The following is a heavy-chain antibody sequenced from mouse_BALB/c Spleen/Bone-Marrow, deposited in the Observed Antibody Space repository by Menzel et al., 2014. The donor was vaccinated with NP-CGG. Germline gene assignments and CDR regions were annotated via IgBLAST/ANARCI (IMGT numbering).Heavy chain of an antibody. CDR2: IDPANGNT. V-gene: IGHV14-3*02. J-gene: IGHJ4*01. CDR1: GFNIKDTY. Sequence: VQLQQSGAELVKPGASAKLTCTASGFNIKDTYMHWVKQRPEQGLEWIGRIDPANGNTKYDPKLQGKATITADKSPNSAYLQPSSLTSNDTPVYYCARYIEDYAMAYWGQSSSVGVSS. CDR3: ARYIEDYAMAY.